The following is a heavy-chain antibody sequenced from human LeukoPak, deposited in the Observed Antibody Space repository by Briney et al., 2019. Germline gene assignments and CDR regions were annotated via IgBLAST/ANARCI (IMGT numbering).Heavy chain of an antibody. J-gene: IGHJ4*02. CDR2: ISYDGSNK. Sequence: GGSLRLSCAASGFTFSSYAMHWVRQAPGKGLEWVAVISYDGSNKYYADSVKGRFTTSRDNSKNTLYLQMNSLRAEDTAVYYCARVDTAMVTGSVYWGQGTLVTVSS. CDR3: ARVDTAMVTGSVY. D-gene: IGHD5-18*01. V-gene: IGHV3-30-3*01. CDR1: GFTFSSYA.